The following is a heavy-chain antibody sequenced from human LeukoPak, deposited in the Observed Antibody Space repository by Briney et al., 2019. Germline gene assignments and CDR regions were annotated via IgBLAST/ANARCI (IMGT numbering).Heavy chain of an antibody. Sequence: GGSLRLSCAASGFTFSSCGFNWVRQAPGKGLEWVPSIGPTGTDRYYADSVRGRFTISRDNAKNSMYLQMDSLRDEDTAVYYCATETIGRHYDYWGQGTLLTVSS. J-gene: IGHJ4*02. CDR1: GFTFSSCG. CDR3: ATETIGRHYDY. CDR2: IGPTGTDR. V-gene: IGHV3-21*01. D-gene: IGHD1-14*01.